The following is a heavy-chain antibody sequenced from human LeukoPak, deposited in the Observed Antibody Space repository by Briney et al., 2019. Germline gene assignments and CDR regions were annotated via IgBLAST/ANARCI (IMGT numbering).Heavy chain of an antibody. D-gene: IGHD2/OR15-2a*01. CDR3: ASSGNTVIDY. Sequence: NPSETLSLTCAVYGGSFSGYYWSWIRQPPGKGLEWIGEINHSGSTNYNPSLKSRVTISVDTSKNQFSLKLSSVTAADTAVYYCASSGNTVIDYWGQGTLVTVSS. J-gene: IGHJ4*02. CDR2: INHSGST. CDR1: GGSFSGYY. V-gene: IGHV4-34*01.